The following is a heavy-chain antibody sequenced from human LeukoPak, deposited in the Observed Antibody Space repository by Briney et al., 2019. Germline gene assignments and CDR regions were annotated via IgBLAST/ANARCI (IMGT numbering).Heavy chain of an antibody. CDR2: ISAYNGNT. V-gene: IGHV1-18*04. D-gene: IGHD5-24*01. CDR1: GYTFTSNY. J-gene: IGHJ3*02. Sequence: ASVKVSCKAFGYTFTSNYMHWVRQAPGQGLEWMGWISAYNGNTNYAQKLQGRVTMTTDTSTSTAYMELRSLRSDDTAVYYCARGLQENLAWLRAFSAFDIWGQGTMVTVSS. CDR3: ARGLQENLAWLRAFSAFDI.